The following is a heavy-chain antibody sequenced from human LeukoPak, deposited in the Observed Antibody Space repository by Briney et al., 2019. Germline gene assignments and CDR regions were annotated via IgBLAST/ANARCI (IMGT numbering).Heavy chain of an antibody. D-gene: IGHD6-13*01. Sequence: GGSLRLSCAASGFSFSSYGMHWVRQAPGKGLEWVAVIWFDGSNKYYADSVKGRFTISRDNSKNTLYLQMNSLRAEDTAVYYCASAAGPFDNWGQGTLVTVSS. CDR2: IWFDGSNK. CDR1: GFSFSSYG. V-gene: IGHV3-33*01. J-gene: IGHJ4*02. CDR3: ASAAGPFDN.